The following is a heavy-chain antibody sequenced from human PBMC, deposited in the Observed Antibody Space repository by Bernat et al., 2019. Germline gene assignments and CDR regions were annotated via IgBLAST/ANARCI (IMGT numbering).Heavy chain of an antibody. D-gene: IGHD6-19*01. CDR3: ARGSGYSSGWYRAEYYFDY. CDR2: IYYSGST. V-gene: IGHV4-61*01. J-gene: IGHJ4*02. Sequence: QVQLQESGPGLVKPSETLSLTCTVPGGSVSSGSYYWSWIRQPPGKGLEWIGYIYYSGSTNYNPSLKSRVSISVDTSKNQFSLKLTSVTAADTAVYYCARGSGYSSGWYRAEYYFDYWGQGTLVTVSS. CDR1: GGSVSSGSYY.